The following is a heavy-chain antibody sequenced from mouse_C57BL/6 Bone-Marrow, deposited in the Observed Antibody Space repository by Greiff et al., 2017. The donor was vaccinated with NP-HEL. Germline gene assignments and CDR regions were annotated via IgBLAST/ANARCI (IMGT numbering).Heavy chain of an antibody. CDR3: ARSTSFDY. J-gene: IGHJ2*01. Sequence: DVKLVESGGGLVKPGGSLKLSCAASGFTFSSYAMSWVRQTPEKRLEWVATISDGGSYTYYPDNVKGRFTISRDNAKNNLYPQMSHLKSEDTAMYYCARSTSFDYWGQGTTLTVSS. CDR2: ISDGGSYT. CDR1: GFTFSSYA. V-gene: IGHV5-4*03. D-gene: IGHD2-1*01.